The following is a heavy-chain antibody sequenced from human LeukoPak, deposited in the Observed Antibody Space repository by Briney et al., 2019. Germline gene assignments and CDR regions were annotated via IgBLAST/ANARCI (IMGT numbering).Heavy chain of an antibody. Sequence: GGSLRLSCAVSGVTLSNYGMSWVRQAPGKGLEWVAGISGSGGSTNYADSVKGRFTISRDNPKNTLYLQMNSLRAEDTAVYFCAKRGVVIRVILVGFHKEAYYFDSWGQGALVTVSS. CDR2: ISGSGGST. V-gene: IGHV3-23*01. CDR1: GVTLSNYG. D-gene: IGHD3-22*01. J-gene: IGHJ4*02. CDR3: AKRGVVIRVILVGFHKEAYYFDS.